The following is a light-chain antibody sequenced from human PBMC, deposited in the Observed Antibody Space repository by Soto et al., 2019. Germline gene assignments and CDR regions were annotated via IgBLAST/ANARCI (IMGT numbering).Light chain of an antibody. V-gene: IGLV1-47*01. Sequence: VLTQPPSASGTPGQRVTISCSGSSSNIGSNYVFWYQQLPGTAPKPLIYRNNQRPSGVPDRFSGSKSGTSASLAISGLRSEDEADYYCAAWDDSLSGPVFGGGTKLTVL. CDR3: AAWDDSLSGPV. CDR1: SSNIGSNY. CDR2: RNN. J-gene: IGLJ2*01.